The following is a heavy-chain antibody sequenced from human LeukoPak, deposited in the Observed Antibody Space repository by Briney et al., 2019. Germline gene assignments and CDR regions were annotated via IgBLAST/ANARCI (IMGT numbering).Heavy chain of an antibody. CDR3: ARVWSGDYGDPDDAFDI. CDR2: ISGSGGST. J-gene: IGHJ3*02. V-gene: IGHV3-23*01. CDR1: GFTFSSYA. Sequence: GGSLRLSCAASGFTFSSYAMSWVRQAPGKGLEWVSAISGSGGSTYYADSVKGRFTISRDNSKNTLYLQMNSLRAEDTAVYYCARVWSGDYGDPDDAFDIWGQGTMVTVSS. D-gene: IGHD4-17*01.